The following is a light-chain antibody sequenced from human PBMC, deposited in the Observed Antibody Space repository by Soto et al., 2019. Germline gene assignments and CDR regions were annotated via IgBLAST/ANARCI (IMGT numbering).Light chain of an antibody. Sequence: QSLLTQETSASGTTGQRVTLSCSGSRSNIGSDLVYWYQQLPGAPPRLLIHSSNQRPSGVPDRFSASKSGTSASLAISGLRPEDEGDYYCAAWDDIVKSWLFGGGTKLTVL. CDR2: SSN. CDR3: AAWDDIVKSWL. V-gene: IGLV1-47*02. CDR1: RSNIGSDL. J-gene: IGLJ3*02.